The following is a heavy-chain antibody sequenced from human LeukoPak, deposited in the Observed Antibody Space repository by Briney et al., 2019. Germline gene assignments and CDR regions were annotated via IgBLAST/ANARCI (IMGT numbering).Heavy chain of an antibody. J-gene: IGHJ4*02. V-gene: IGHV1-2*02. Sequence: GASVKVSCKASGYTFTGYYMHWVRQAPGQGLEWMGWINPNSGGTNYVQKFQGRVTMTRDTSISTAYMELSRLRSDDTAVYYCARLVRGWYYFDYWGQGTLVTVSS. CDR3: ARLVRGWYYFDY. CDR2: INPNSGGT. D-gene: IGHD3-10*01. CDR1: GYTFTGYY.